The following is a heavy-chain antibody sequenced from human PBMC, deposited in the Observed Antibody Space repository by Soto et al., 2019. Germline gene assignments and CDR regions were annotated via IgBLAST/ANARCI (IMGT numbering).Heavy chain of an antibody. CDR3: AASAGGGGAFDI. D-gene: IGHD3-10*01. CDR2: VSSSGSTI. V-gene: IGHV3-48*03. J-gene: IGHJ3*02. CDR1: GFTFSSYE. Sequence: EAQLVESGGGLVQPGGSVRLSCAASGFTFSSYEMNWVRQAPGKGLEWVSYVSSSGSTIYYADSVQGRFTISRDNAKNCLYGKMNGGRAEDRDFYEGAASAGGGGAFDIWGQGTMVTVS.